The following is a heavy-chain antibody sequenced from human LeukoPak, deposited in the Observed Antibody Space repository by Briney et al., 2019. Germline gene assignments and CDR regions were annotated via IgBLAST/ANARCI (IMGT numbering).Heavy chain of an antibody. Sequence: SETLSLTCTVSGGSISSGDYYWSWIRQSPGKGLEWIGEINRSGSTKYNPSLKSRLTISVDTSKNQFSLKLSSVIAADTAVYYCARVPPPGATAYGVVDYWGQGTLVTVSS. CDR1: GGSISSGDYY. CDR3: ARVPPPGATAYGVVDY. V-gene: IGHV4-61*08. D-gene: IGHD3-16*01. CDR2: INRSGST. J-gene: IGHJ4*02.